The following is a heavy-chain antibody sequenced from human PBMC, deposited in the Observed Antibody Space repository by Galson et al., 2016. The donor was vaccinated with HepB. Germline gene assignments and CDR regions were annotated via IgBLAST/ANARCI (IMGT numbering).Heavy chain of an antibody. CDR2: ISGSGNSI. D-gene: IGHD4-17*01. J-gene: IGHJ4*02. CDR3: AKDPNGYYIGAYDS. V-gene: IGHV3-23*01. CDR1: GLTLSSYA. Sequence: SVRLSCAASGLTLSSYAVTWVRQAPGKGLEWVSTISGSGNSIIYGDSVKGRFTMTRDNSKNIVYLQMNSLRAEDTALYYCAKDPNGYYIGAYDSWGQGTLVTVSS.